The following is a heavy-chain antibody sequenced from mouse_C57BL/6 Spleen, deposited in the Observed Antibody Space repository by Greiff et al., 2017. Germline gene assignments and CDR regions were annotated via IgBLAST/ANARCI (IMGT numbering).Heavy chain of an antibody. CDR1: GYTFTSYG. V-gene: IGHV1-81*01. CDR2: IHPRSGNT. D-gene: IGHD3-2*02. J-gene: IGHJ2*01. CDR3: ASEEAQATWNYFDY. Sequence: QVQLQQSGAELARPGASVKMSCKASGYTFTSYGISWVKQRTGQGLEWIGEIHPRSGNTYYNEKFKGKATLTADKSSSTAYMELRSRTSEDSAVDVCASEEAQATWNYFDYWGQGTTLTVSS.